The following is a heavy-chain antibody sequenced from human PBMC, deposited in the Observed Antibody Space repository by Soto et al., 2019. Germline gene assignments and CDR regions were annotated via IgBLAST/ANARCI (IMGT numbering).Heavy chain of an antibody. D-gene: IGHD6-13*01. V-gene: IGHV1-8*01. CDR3: ARSGSWYEGNWFDP. CDR2: MNPNSGNT. CDR1: GYTFTSYD. J-gene: IGHJ5*02. Sequence: ASVKVSCKASGYTFTSYDINWVRQATGQGLEWMGWMNPNSGNTGYAQKFQGRVTMTRNTSISTAYMELSSLRSEDTAVYYCARSGSWYEGNWFDPWGQGTLVTVSS.